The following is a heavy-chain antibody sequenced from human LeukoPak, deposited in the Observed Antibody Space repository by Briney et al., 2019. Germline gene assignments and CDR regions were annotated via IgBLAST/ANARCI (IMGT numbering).Heavy chain of an antibody. CDR3: ARHGSGSYYSVYYYYYMDV. CDR1: GYTFTSYD. CDR2: MNPNSGNT. J-gene: IGHJ6*03. D-gene: IGHD3-10*01. V-gene: IGHV1-8*03. Sequence: ASVKVSCKASGYTFTSYDINWVRQATGQGLEWMGWMNPNSGNTGYAQKFQGRVTITRNTSISTAYMELSSLRSEDTAVYYCARHGSGSYYSVYYYYYMDVWGKGTTVTVSS.